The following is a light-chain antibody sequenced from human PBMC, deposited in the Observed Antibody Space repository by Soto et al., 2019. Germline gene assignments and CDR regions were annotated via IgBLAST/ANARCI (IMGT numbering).Light chain of an antibody. CDR3: QQGSDWPWT. CDR2: DAS. Sequence: EIVLTQSPATLSLSPGERATLSCRASQTVSSLAWYQQKPGQAPRLLIFDASNRATGIPARFSGSGSGTDFTLAISRLESEDFAIYYCQQGSDWPWTFGQGTRVEIK. J-gene: IGKJ1*01. CDR1: QTVSS. V-gene: IGKV3-11*01.